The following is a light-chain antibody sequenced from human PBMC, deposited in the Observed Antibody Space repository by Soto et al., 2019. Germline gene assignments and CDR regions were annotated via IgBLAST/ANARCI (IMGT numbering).Light chain of an antibody. CDR2: VAS. Sequence: EVVMTQSPATLSVSPGERATLSCRASQRISSNLAWYQQRRGQAPRLLIYVASTRAPGIPARFSGSGSETEFTLTISSLQSEDFAVYYCQHYNNWPPGTFGQGTKVEIK. J-gene: IGKJ1*01. CDR3: QHYNNWPPGT. CDR1: QRISSN. V-gene: IGKV3-15*01.